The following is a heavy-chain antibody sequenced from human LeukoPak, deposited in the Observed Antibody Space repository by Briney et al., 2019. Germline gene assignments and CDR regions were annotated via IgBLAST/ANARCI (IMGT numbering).Heavy chain of an antibody. CDR2: ISHSGNT. CDR1: GGSISSAPYH. J-gene: IGHJ4*02. Sequence: SETLSLTCTVSGGSISSAPYHWSWIRQRPGKGLEWMGYISHSGNTYYNPSLKSRLNVSADTSRNQFSLKLRSVTAADTALYFCAREGYYYDSSGPIDYWGQGTRVTVSS. V-gene: IGHV4-31*03. CDR3: AREGYYYDSSGPIDY. D-gene: IGHD3-22*01.